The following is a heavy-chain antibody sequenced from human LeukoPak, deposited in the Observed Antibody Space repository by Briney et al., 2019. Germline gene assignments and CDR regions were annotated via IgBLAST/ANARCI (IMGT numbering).Heavy chain of an antibody. J-gene: IGHJ4*02. CDR2: ISYDGSNK. V-gene: IGHV3-30*04. Sequence: GGSLRLSCAASGFTFSSYAMHWVRQAPGKGLEWVAVISYDGSNKYYADSVKGRFTISRDNAKNTLYLQMNSLRAEDTADYYCAKVWGSNSGVWGQGTLVTVSS. CDR3: AKVWGSNSGV. D-gene: IGHD1-1*01. CDR1: GFTFSSYA.